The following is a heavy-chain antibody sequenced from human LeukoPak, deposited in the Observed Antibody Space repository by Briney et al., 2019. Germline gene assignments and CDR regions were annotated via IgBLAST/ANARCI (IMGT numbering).Heavy chain of an antibody. V-gene: IGHV4-34*01. CDR3: ASRIVVPAAIASDY. CDR1: GGSFSGYY. D-gene: IGHD2-2*01. Sequence: KPSETLSLTCAVYGGSFSGYYWSWIRQPPGKGLEWIGEINHSGSTNYNPSLKSRVTISVDTSKNQFSLKLSSVTAADTAVYYCASRIVVPAAIASDYWGQVTLVTVSS. J-gene: IGHJ4*02. CDR2: INHSGST.